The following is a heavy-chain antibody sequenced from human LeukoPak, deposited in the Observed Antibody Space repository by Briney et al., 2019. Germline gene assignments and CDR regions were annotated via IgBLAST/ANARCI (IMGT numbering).Heavy chain of an antibody. CDR1: GFTFSGSA. CDR2: IRSKANSYAT. V-gene: IGHV3-73*01. J-gene: IGHJ6*02. CDR3: IHYYGMDV. Sequence: GGSLRLSCAASGFTFSGSAVHWVRQASGKGLEWVGRIRSKANSYATAYAASVKGRFTISRDDSENTAYLQMNSLNTEDTAVYYCIHYYGMDVWGQGTTVIVPS.